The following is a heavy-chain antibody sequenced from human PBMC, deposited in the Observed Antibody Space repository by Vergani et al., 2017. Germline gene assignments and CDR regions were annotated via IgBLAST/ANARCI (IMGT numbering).Heavy chain of an antibody. CDR2: IQFDGSNQ. Sequence: QVQLVVSGGGVVQRGGSLRLSCATSGFTLSNYHMQWIRQGPGKGLEFMAFIQFDGSNQYYADSVKGRFTLSRDFSKNTLYLQMNSLRTDDTATYYCAKHFRGWGIDYWGQGTQVIVSS. J-gene: IGHJ4*02. D-gene: IGHD3-16*01. CDR1: GFTLSNYH. CDR3: AKHFRGWGIDY. V-gene: IGHV3-30*02.